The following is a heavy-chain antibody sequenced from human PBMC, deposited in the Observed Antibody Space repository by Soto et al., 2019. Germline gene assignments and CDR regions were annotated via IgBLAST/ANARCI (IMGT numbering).Heavy chain of an antibody. D-gene: IGHD4-17*01. Sequence: EVQLVESGGGLVKPGGSLRLSCAASGFTSNNAWMNWVRQAPGKGLQWVGRIKSKTDGGTTDYAAPVKGRFTISRDDSKTTLYLQMNSLKTEDTAVYYCSTEGLNGDLDYWGQGTLVTVSS. CDR1: GFTSNNAW. CDR2: IKSKTDGGTT. CDR3: STEGLNGDLDY. V-gene: IGHV3-15*07. J-gene: IGHJ4*02.